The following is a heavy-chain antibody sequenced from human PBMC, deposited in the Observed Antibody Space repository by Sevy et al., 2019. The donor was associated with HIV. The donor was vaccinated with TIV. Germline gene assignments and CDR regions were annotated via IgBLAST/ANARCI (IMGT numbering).Heavy chain of an antibody. V-gene: IGHV3-53*01. Sequence: GGSLRLSCAASGFTVSSNYMSWVRQAPGKGLEWVSVIYSGGSTYYADSVKSRFTISRDNSKNTLYLQMNSLRAEDTAVYYCARGSGNGGPREAFDIWGQGTMVTVSS. D-gene: IGHD3-10*01. CDR2: IYSGGST. J-gene: IGHJ3*02. CDR1: GFTVSSNY. CDR3: ARGSGNGGPREAFDI.